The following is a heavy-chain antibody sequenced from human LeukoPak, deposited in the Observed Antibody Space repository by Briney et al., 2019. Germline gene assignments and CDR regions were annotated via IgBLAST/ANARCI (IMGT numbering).Heavy chain of an antibody. CDR3: ARDSYYYGSGSQYYFDY. D-gene: IGHD3-10*01. V-gene: IGHV3-20*04. CDR2: INWNGGST. CDR1: GFTFDDYG. J-gene: IGHJ4*02. Sequence: PRGSLRLSCAASGFTFDDYGMSWVRQAPGKGLEWVSGINWNGGSTGYADSVKGRFTISRDNAKNSLYLQMNSLRAEDTALYYCARDSYYYGSGSQYYFDYWGQGTLVSVSS.